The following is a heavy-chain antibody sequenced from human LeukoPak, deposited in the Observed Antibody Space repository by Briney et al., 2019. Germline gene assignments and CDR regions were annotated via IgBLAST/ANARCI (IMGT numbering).Heavy chain of an antibody. D-gene: IGHD1-7*01. CDR2: INPNSGGT. Sequence: ASVKVSCKASGYTFTGYYMHWVRQAPGQGLEWMGWINPNSGGTNYAQKFQGRVTMTRDTSISTAYMELSRLRSDDTAVYYCARSLELRNSLFGYWGQGTLVTASS. CDR1: GYTFTGYY. CDR3: ARSLELRNSLFGY. V-gene: IGHV1-2*02. J-gene: IGHJ4*02.